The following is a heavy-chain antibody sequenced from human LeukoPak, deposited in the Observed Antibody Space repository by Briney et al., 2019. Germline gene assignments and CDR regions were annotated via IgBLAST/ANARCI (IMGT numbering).Heavy chain of an antibody. D-gene: IGHD2-15*01. V-gene: IGHV3-48*03. CDR3: ARDLYCSGGSCAGYFDY. CDR2: ISSSGSTI. Sequence: GGSLRLSCAASGFTFSSYEMNWVRQAPGKGLEWVSYISSSGSTIYYADSVKGRFTISRDNAKNSLYLQMNSLRAEDTAVYYCARDLYCSGGSCAGYFDYWGQGTLVTVSS. J-gene: IGHJ4*02. CDR1: GFTFSSYE.